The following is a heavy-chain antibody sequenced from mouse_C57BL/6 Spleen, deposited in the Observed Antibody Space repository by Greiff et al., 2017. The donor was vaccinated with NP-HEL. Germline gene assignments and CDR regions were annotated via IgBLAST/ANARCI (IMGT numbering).Heavy chain of an antibody. J-gene: IGHJ3*01. CDR3: ARKGDSSGWFAY. D-gene: IGHD3-2*02. CDR2: IYPRSGNT. V-gene: IGHV1-81*01. CDR1: GYTFTSYG. Sequence: QVQLQQSGAELARPGASVKLSCKASGYTFTSYGISWVKQRTGQGLEWIGEIYPRSGNTYYNEKFKGKATLTADKSSSTAYMELRSLTSEDSAVYFCARKGDSSGWFAYWGQGTLVTVSA.